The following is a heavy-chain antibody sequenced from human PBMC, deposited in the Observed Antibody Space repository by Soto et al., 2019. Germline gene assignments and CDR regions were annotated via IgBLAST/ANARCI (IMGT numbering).Heavy chain of an antibody. Sequence: GASVKVSCKASGYTFTSYAMHWVRQAPGQRLEWMGWINAGNGNTKYSQKFQGRVTITRDTSASTAYMELSSLRSEDTAVYYYARDKYYDFWSGQNNNWFDPWGQGTLVTVSS. J-gene: IGHJ5*02. V-gene: IGHV1-3*01. D-gene: IGHD3-3*01. CDR3: ARDKYYDFWSGQNNNWFDP. CDR1: GYTFTSYA. CDR2: INAGNGNT.